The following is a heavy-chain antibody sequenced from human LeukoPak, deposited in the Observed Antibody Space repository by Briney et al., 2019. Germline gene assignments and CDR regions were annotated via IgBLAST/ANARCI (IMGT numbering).Heavy chain of an antibody. CDR1: GFTFSSYW. CDR3: ARDWIDILTGSYAFDI. Sequence: GGSLRLSCAASGFTFSSYWMSWARQAPGKGLEWVANIKQDGSEKYYVDSVKGRFTISRDNAKNSLYLQMNSLRAEDTAVYYCARDWIDILTGSYAFDIWGQGTMVTVSS. V-gene: IGHV3-7*01. D-gene: IGHD3-9*01. CDR2: IKQDGSEK. J-gene: IGHJ3*02.